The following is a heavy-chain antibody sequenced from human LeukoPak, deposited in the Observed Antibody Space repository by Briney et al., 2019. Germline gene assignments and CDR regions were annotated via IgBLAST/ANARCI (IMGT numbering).Heavy chain of an antibody. CDR2: ISGSGGST. V-gene: IGHV3-23*01. CDR3: ARVGKVDPYCSSTSCSIDAFDI. J-gene: IGHJ3*02. CDR1: GFTFSSYA. Sequence: PGGSLRLSCAASGFTFSSYAMSWVRQAPGKGLEWVSAISGSGGSTYYADSVKGRFTISRDNSKNTLYLQMNSLRAEDTAVYYCARVGKVDPYCSSTSCSIDAFDIWGQGTMVTVSS. D-gene: IGHD2-2*01.